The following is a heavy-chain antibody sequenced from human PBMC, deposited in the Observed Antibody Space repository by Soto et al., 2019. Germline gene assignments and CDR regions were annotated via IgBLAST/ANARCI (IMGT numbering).Heavy chain of an antibody. CDR3: ARGTAMANWYFDL. CDR2: ITNTAGST. Sequence: EVQLLESGGGLVQPGGSLRISCAASGFSFSSYAMSWVRQAPGKGLERVSGITNTAGSTYYADPVKGRFTISRYNSKNTLYVQMNSLRAEDTAVYYWARGTAMANWYFDLWGRGTLVTVSS. CDR1: GFSFSSYA. J-gene: IGHJ2*01. D-gene: IGHD5-18*01. V-gene: IGHV3-23*01.